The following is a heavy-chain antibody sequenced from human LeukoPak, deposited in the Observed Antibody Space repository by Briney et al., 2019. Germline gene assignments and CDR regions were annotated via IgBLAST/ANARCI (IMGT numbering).Heavy chain of an antibody. CDR3: ARDRLEMATIPAY. CDR2: INPYSGDT. CDR1: GYTFTGYH. D-gene: IGHD5-24*01. V-gene: IGHV1-2*06. J-gene: IGHJ4*02. Sequence: ASVKVSCKASGYTFTGYHIHWVRQAPGQGLEWMGRINPYSGDTNFAQKFQGRVTMTRDTSISTAYMELSRLRSDDTAVYYCARDRLEMATIPAYWGQGTLVTVSS.